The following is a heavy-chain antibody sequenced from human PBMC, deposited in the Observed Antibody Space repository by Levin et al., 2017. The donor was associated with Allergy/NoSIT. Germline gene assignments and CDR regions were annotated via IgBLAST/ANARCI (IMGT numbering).Heavy chain of an antibody. CDR1: GYTFTSYD. V-gene: IGHV1-8*01. Sequence: ASVKVSCKASGYTFTSYDINWVRQATGQGLEWMGWMNPNSGNTGYAQKFQGRVTMTRNTSISTAYMELRSLRSEDRAGYYGAGGRQLVPNSDYGMDVWGQGTTVTVSS. D-gene: IGHD6-6*01. CDR3: AGGRQLVPNSDYGMDV. CDR2: MNPNSGNT. J-gene: IGHJ6*02.